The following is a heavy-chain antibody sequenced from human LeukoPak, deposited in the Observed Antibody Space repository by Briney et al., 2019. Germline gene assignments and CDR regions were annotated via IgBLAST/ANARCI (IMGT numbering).Heavy chain of an antibody. Sequence: GGSLRLSCAASGFTFSSYAMSWVRQAPGKGLEWVSAISGSGGSTYYADSVKGRFTISRDNSKNTLYLQMNSLRAEDTAVYYCAKSVGTTVTTFDAFDIWGQGTMVTVSS. V-gene: IGHV3-23*01. D-gene: IGHD4-17*01. CDR3: AKSVGTTVTTFDAFDI. CDR1: GFTFSSYA. CDR2: ISGSGGST. J-gene: IGHJ3*02.